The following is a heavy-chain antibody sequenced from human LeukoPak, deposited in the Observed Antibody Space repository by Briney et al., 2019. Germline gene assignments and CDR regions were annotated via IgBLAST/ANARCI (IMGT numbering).Heavy chain of an antibody. CDR2: IYYSGST. J-gene: IGHJ4*02. V-gene: IGHV4-39*02. CDR3: ARETAAAGVYYFDY. Sequence: SETLSLTCTVSGGSISSSSYYWGWIRQPPGKGLEWIGSIYYSGSTYYNPSLKSRVTISVDTSKNQFSLQLNSVTPEDTAVYYCARETAAAGVYYFDYWGQGTLVTVSS. CDR1: GGSISSSSYY. D-gene: IGHD6-13*01.